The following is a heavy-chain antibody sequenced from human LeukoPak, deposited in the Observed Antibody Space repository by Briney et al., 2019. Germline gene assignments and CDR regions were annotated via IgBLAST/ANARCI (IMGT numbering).Heavy chain of an antibody. D-gene: IGHD2-2*02. CDR2: IRSKAYGGTT. J-gene: IGHJ6*02. CDR1: GFTFGDYA. Sequence: GGSLRLSCTASGFTFGDYAMSWFRQAPGKGLEWVGFIRSKAYGGTTEYAASVKGRFTISRDDSKSIAYLQMNSLETEDTAVYYCTTLDCSSTSCYSPYGMDVWGQGTTVTVSS. V-gene: IGHV3-49*03. CDR3: TTLDCSSTSCYSPYGMDV.